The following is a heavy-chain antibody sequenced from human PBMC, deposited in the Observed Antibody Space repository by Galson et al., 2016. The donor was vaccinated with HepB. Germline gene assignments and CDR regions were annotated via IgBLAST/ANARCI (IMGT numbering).Heavy chain of an antibody. D-gene: IGHD5-12*01. CDR1: GDSIRSYY. CDR3: TRLGGYTGHVWMSTY. Sequence: SETLSLTCAVSGDSIRSYYWTWIRQPPGKGLEWIGYIYYSGSTNYSPSLKSRLTISVDKSKNQLSLKPSSVTAAATAVYYCTRLGGYTGHVWMSTYWGQGTLVTVSP. CDR2: IYYSGST. J-gene: IGHJ4*02. V-gene: IGHV4-59*12.